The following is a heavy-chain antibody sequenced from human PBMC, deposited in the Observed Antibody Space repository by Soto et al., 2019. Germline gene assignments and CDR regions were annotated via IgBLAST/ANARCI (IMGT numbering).Heavy chain of an antibody. D-gene: IGHD6-13*01. V-gene: IGHV1-18*01. J-gene: IGHJ6*02. Sequence: QVLLVQGGAEVKKPGASVKVSCKASGYTFTSYGISWVRQAPGQGLEWMGWISAYNGNTNYAQKLQDRVTMTTDTSTSTAYMDLRSLRSDDTAVYYCARSSSSWSDYYYYGMDVWGQGTTVTVSS. CDR2: ISAYNGNT. CDR3: ARSSSSWSDYYYYGMDV. CDR1: GYTFTSYG.